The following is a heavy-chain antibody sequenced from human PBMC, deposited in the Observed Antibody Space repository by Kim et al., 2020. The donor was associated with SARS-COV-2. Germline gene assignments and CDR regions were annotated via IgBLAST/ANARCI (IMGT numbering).Heavy chain of an antibody. V-gene: IGHV4-31*03. CDR3: ARDDSLGGFDY. J-gene: IGHJ4*02. CDR2: IYYGGNT. Sequence: SETLSLTCTVSGDSITSGGYYWNWIHQQPGKGLEWIGSIYYGGNTHYIPSLKSRLTISVDTSKNHFSLNLNSATAADTAVYYCARDDSLGGFDYWGQGILVTVSA. D-gene: IGHD7-27*01. CDR1: GDSITSGGYY.